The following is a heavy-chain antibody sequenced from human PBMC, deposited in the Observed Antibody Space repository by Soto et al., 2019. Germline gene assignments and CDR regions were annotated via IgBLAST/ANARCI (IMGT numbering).Heavy chain of an antibody. D-gene: IGHD4-17*01. V-gene: IGHV4-39*01. CDR3: AGHPRVTTTYTWYFDL. CDR2: IYFNGNA. CDR1: GDSISSSVYY. Sequence: QLQLQESGPRLVKPSETLSLTCTVSGDSISSSVYYWGWIRQPPGKGLDWIGSIYFNGNAYYNPSLKSRVFIHRDTSKNQVSLKLRSVTAEDTAVYYCAGHPRVTTTYTWYFDLWGRGTLITVSS. J-gene: IGHJ2*01.